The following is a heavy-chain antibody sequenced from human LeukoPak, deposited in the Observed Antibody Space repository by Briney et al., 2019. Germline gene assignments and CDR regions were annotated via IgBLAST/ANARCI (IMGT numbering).Heavy chain of an antibody. Sequence: PSETLSLTCTVSGGSISSGSAYWSWIRQPAGKGLECIGRIYTSGSTNYNPSLKSRVTISVDTSKNQFSLKLSSVTAADTAVYYCARLRYYGSGSYPMTGNWFDPWGRGTLVTVSS. CDR1: GGSISSGSAY. D-gene: IGHD3-10*01. J-gene: IGHJ5*02. CDR2: IYTSGST. V-gene: IGHV4-61*02. CDR3: ARLRYYGSGSYPMTGNWFDP.